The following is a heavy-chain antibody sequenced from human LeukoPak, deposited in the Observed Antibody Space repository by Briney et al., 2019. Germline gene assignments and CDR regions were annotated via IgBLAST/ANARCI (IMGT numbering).Heavy chain of an antibody. CDR2: ISAYNGNT. CDR1: GYTFNSHG. D-gene: IGHD3-22*01. V-gene: IGHV1-18*01. Sequence: VKVSCKASGYTFNSHGITWVRQAPGQGLEWMGWISAYNGNTNYAQKLQGRVTMITDTSTSTAYMELRSLRSDDTAVYYCARDTEWYYYDSSGYYYMDVWGKGTTVTISS. J-gene: IGHJ6*03. CDR3: ARDTEWYYYDSSGYYYMDV.